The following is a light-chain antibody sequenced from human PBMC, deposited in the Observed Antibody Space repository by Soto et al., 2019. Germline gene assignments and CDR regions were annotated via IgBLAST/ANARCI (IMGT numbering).Light chain of an antibody. V-gene: IGKV3-11*01. J-gene: IGKJ5*01. CDR2: GPL. CDR1: PMVTNF. CDR3: QQRNIWPPVT. Sequence: PWERATLSCSASPMVTNFLARYQQKPGQALRVHTSGPLNRDTGIPARFSGSGSGTDFTLTISSLEPEDSAIYYCQQRNIWPPVTFGQGTRLEIK.